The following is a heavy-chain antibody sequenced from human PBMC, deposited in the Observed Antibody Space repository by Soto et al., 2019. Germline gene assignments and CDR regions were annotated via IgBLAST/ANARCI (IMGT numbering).Heavy chain of an antibody. D-gene: IGHD3-10*01. J-gene: IGHJ4*02. CDR1: GGSINSGGSN. V-gene: IGHV4-31*03. CDR2: ITYRGTT. Sequence: QVQLQESGPGLVHPSQTLSLTCTVSGGSINSGGSNWNWIRQRPGEGLEWIGYITYRGTTYSIPSLKSRVTMSVDTSKNQFSLKLSSVSAADTAVYYCARDSGESLRFFDYWGQGAPVTVSS. CDR3: ARDSGESLRFFDY.